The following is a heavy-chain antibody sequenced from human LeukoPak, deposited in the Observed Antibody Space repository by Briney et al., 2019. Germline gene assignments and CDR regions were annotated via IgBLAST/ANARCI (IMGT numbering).Heavy chain of an antibody. CDR2: ISSSGST. CDR1: GASISGFH. Sequence: SETLSLTCTVSGASISGFHWSWIRQPPGKGLEWIGYISSSGSTKYNPSLKSRLTISVDTSKNQFSLKLTSVTAADTAVYNCARGQQWFDPWGQGTLVTVSS. J-gene: IGHJ5*02. D-gene: IGHD6-13*01. V-gene: IGHV4-59*08. CDR3: ARGQQWFDP.